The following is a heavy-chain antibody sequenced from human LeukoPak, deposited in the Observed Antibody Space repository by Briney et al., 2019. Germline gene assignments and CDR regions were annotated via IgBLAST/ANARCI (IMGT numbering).Heavy chain of an antibody. D-gene: IGHD2-15*01. J-gene: IGHJ1*01. CDR1: GFTFYNYA. CDR2: ISAHGRDT. V-gene: IGHV3-43*02. Sequence: GGSLRLSCAASGFTFYNYAIHRGRQAPGKGLEWVSLISAHGRDTYYADSVKGRFTVSRDNSKNSLYLQMRSLRTEDTALYYCVKDSGWQLLRAEYFQHWGQGTLVTVSS. CDR3: VKDSGWQLLRAEYFQH.